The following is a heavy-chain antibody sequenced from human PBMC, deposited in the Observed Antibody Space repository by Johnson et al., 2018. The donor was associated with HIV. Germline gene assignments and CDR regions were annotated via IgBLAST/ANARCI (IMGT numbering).Heavy chain of an antibody. Sequence: VQLVESGGNVVQPGRSLRLSCAASGFTFDDYAMHWVRQAPGKGLEWVSGISWNSGSIGYADSVKGRFTISRDNAKNSLYLQMNSLRAEDTAVYYCAKVPSPYSSSPDAFDIWGQGTMVTVAS. D-gene: IGHD6-13*01. J-gene: IGHJ3*02. CDR2: ISWNSGSI. CDR1: GFTFDDYA. V-gene: IGHV3-9*01. CDR3: AKVPSPYSSSPDAFDI.